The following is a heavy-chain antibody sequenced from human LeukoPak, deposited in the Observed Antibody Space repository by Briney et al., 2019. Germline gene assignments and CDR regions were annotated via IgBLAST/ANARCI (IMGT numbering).Heavy chain of an antibody. CDR3: ARGVTYYYDSSGYLY. CDR2: IHTSGRT. CDR1: GDSISSGSDY. V-gene: IGHV4-61*02. J-gene: IGHJ4*02. Sequence: SETLSLTCTVSGDSISSGSDYWSWLRQPAGKGLEWIGRIHTSGRTNYNPSLKSRVTISADTSKNQFSLKLSSVTAADTAVYYCARGVTYYYDSSGYLYWGQGTLVTVSS. D-gene: IGHD3-22*01.